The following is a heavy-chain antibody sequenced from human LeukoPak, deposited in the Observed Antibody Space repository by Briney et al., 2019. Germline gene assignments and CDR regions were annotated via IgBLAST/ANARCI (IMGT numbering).Heavy chain of an antibody. CDR3: ARVLARIAVAGLGDY. D-gene: IGHD6-19*01. Sequence: ASVKVSCKASGYTFTSYGISWVRQAPGQGLEWMGWISAYNANTKYAQKLQGRVTMTTDTSTSTAYMELRSLRSDDTAVYYCARVLARIAVAGLGDYWGQGTLVTVSS. CDR1: GYTFTSYG. V-gene: IGHV1-18*01. J-gene: IGHJ4*02. CDR2: ISAYNANT.